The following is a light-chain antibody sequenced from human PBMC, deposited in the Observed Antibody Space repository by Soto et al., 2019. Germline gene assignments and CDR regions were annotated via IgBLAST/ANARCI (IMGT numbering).Light chain of an antibody. J-gene: IGKJ4*01. CDR1: QSVSSSY. Sequence: EIVLTQSPGTLSLSPGERATLSCSASQSVSSSYLAWYQQKPGQAPRLLIYGASSRATGIPDRFSGSGSGTDFTLTISSLQPEDVATYYCQKYNSAPLTFGGGTKVDIK. CDR3: QKYNSAPLT. V-gene: IGKV3-20*01. CDR2: GAS.